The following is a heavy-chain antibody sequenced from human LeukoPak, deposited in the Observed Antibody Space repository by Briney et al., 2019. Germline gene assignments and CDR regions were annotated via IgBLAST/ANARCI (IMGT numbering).Heavy chain of an antibody. J-gene: IGHJ4*02. CDR1: GYTFTGYY. Sequence: ASVKVSCKASGYTFTGYYMHWVRQAPGQGVEWMGWINPNSGGTNYAQKFQGRVTVTRDTSISTAYMELSRLRSDDTAVYYCARDLTYYYDSSGYSHFDYWGQGTLVTVSS. D-gene: IGHD3-22*01. CDR2: INPNSGGT. CDR3: ARDLTYYYDSSGYSHFDY. V-gene: IGHV1-2*02.